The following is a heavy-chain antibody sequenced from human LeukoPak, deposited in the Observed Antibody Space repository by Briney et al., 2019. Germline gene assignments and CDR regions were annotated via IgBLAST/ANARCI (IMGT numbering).Heavy chain of an antibody. V-gene: IGHV4-4*07. D-gene: IGHD6-6*01. Sequence: PSETLSLTCTVSGGSISSYCWSWIRQPAGKGLEWTGRIYTSGSTNYNPSLKSRVTMSVDTSKNQFSLKLSSVTAADTAVYYCARDRVAAHTYGMDVWGQGTTVTVSS. CDR1: GGSISSYC. CDR3: ARDRVAAHTYGMDV. CDR2: IYTSGST. J-gene: IGHJ6*02.